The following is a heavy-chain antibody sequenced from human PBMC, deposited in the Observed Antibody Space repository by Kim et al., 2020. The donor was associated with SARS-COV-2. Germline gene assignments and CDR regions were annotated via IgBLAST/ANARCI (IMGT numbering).Heavy chain of an antibody. CDR3: AKDDVSGWFDY. D-gene: IGHD6-19*01. CDR2: ISGSGDNI. Sequence: GGSLRLSCAASGFTFSDYTMTWVRQAPGKGLDWVSAISGSGDNIYYADSVKGRFTISRDNSKNTLYLQMNSLRAEDAAVYYCAKDDVSGWFDYWGQGTLVTVPS. CDR1: GFTFSDYT. J-gene: IGHJ4*02. V-gene: IGHV3-23*01.